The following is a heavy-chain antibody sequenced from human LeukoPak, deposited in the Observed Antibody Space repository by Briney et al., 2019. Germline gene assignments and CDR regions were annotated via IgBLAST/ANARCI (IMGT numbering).Heavy chain of an antibody. V-gene: IGHV4-59*01. CDR2: IYYSGST. Sequence: RPSETLSLTCTVSGGSISSYYWSWIRQPPGKGLEWIGYIYYSGSTNYNPSLKSRVTISVDTSKNQFSLKLSSVTAADTAVYYCASGSDATVVKALDYWGQGTLVTVSS. J-gene: IGHJ4*02. CDR3: ASGSDATVVKALDY. CDR1: GGSISSYY. D-gene: IGHD4-23*01.